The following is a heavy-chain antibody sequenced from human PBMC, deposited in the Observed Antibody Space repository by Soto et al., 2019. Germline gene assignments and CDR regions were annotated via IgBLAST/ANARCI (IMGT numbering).Heavy chain of an antibody. CDR3: ARDGRALQQWLAKFDY. Sequence: GASVKVSCKASGYTFTSYGISWVRQAPGQGLEWMGWISAYNGNTNYAQKLQGRVTMTTDTSTSTAYMELRSLRSDDTAVYYCARDGRALQQWLAKFDYWGQGTLVTVSS. D-gene: IGHD6-19*01. CDR2: ISAYNGNT. J-gene: IGHJ4*02. V-gene: IGHV1-18*01. CDR1: GYTFTSYG.